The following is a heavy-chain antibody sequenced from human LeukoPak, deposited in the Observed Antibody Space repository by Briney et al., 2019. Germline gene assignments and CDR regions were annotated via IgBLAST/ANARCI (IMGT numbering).Heavy chain of an antibody. V-gene: IGHV3-23*01. J-gene: IGHJ4*02. CDR1: WFTCSKYG. CDR2: SACGGGST. Sequence: GGSLRLSCPASWFTCSKYGMGCAHTSARAGWGLVPTSACGGGSTYYADSVKGRFTISRDNSKNTLYLQMNSLRAEDTAVYYCAKDQAITMIVVVMQGGFDYRGQGTLVTVSS. D-gene: IGHD3-22*01. CDR3: AKDQAITMIVVVMQGGFDY.